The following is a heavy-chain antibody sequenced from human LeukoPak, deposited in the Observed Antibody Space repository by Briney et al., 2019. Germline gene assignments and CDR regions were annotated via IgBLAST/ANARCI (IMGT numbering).Heavy chain of an antibody. D-gene: IGHD2-21*02. CDR3: ASSHCGGDCFSSVAFDF. J-gene: IGHJ3*01. V-gene: IGHV4-30-2*01. CDR2: VYHSGAT. CDR1: NGSVGSGGYS. Sequence: SETLSLTCTVSNGSVGSGGYSWSWIRQPPGKGLEWIGYVYHSGATYYNPSLKSRISIPIDRSKNQFSLRLRSVTAADTAVYFCASSHCGGDCFSSVAFDFWGHGTMVTVSS.